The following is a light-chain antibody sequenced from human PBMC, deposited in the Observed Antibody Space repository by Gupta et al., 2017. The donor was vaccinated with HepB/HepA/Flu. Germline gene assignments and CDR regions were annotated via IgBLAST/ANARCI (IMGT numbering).Light chain of an antibody. Sequence: EIAMAQSPLSLPVTPREPASIACRSSQSRRHSNGNNYLDWYLQKPGQSPHLLIYVGSSRASGIPDRFSGSGSGTDFTLKISRVEAEDVGVYYCKQAVQTPYTFGRGTKVEIK. J-gene: IGKJ4*01. CDR3: KQAVQTPYT. CDR2: VGS. CDR1: QSRRHSNGNNY. V-gene: IGKV2-28*01.